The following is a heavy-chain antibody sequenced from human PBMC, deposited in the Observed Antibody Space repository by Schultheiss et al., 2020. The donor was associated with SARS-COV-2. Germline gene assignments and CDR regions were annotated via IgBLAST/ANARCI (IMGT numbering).Heavy chain of an antibody. CDR3: AREGTTHYYYYGMDV. CDR1: GGSFSGYY. CDR2: IYHSGST. V-gene: IGHV4-34*01. J-gene: IGHJ6*02. Sequence: SETLSLTCAVYGGSFSGYYWGWIRQPPGKGLEWIGYIYHSGSTYYNPSLKSRVTISVDRSKNQFSLQLNSVTPEDTAVYYCAREGTTHYYYYGMDVWGQGTTVTVSS. D-gene: IGHD4-17*01.